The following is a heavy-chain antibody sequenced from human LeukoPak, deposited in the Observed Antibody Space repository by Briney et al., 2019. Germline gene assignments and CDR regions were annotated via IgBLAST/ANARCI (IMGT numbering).Heavy chain of an antibody. J-gene: IGHJ4*02. V-gene: IGHV4-38-2*02. CDR2: IYHSGST. Sequence: SETLSLTCTVSGYSISSGYYWGWIRQPPGKGLEWIGSIYHSGSTYYNPSLKSRVTTSGDTSKNQFSLRLSSVTAADTAVYYCARASYSYDINGWVPFDYWGQGTLVTVSS. CDR1: GYSISSGYY. CDR3: ARASYSYDINGWVPFDY. D-gene: IGHD3-22*01.